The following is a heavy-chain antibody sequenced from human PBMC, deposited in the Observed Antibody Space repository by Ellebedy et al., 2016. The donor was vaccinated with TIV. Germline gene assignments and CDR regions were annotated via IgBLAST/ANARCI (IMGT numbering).Heavy chain of an antibody. CDR1: GFTFSDYY. D-gene: IGHD3-3*01. CDR3: ATLRFLEWLSLDDAFDI. Sequence: GESLKISXAASGFTFSDYYMSWIRQAPGKGLEWVSYISSSGSTIYYADSVKGRFTISRDNAKNSLYLQMNSLRAEDTAVYYCATLRFLEWLSLDDAFDIWGQGTMVTVSS. CDR2: ISSSGSTI. V-gene: IGHV3-11*01. J-gene: IGHJ3*02.